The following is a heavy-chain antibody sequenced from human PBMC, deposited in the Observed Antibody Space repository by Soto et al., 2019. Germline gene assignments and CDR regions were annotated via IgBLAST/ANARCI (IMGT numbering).Heavy chain of an antibody. J-gene: IGHJ4*02. CDR2: ISVYNGNT. CDR3: AIDGTKAIDRGVKGDY. D-gene: IGHD3-10*01. CDR1: GFTFMRYG. Sequence: QVQLVQSGAAVKKPGASVRVSCKASGFTFMRYGISWVRQAPGQGLEWMGWISVYNGNTNYGQKFQGRVTMTTDTSTNTDYIELRSLRSDDTAVYYCAIDGTKAIDRGVKGDYGGQVTLVIVSS. V-gene: IGHV1-18*01.